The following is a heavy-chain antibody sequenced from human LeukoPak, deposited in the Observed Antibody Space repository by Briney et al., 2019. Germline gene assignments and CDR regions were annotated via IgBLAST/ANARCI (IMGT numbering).Heavy chain of an antibody. Sequence: GGSLRLSCAAPGFTFSNYGMNWVRQAPGKGLEWVSYISSSGSTIYYADSVKGRFTISRDNAKNSLYLQMNILRAEDTAVYYCAELGITMIGGVWGKGTTVTISS. CDR3: AELGITMIGGV. J-gene: IGHJ6*04. CDR2: ISSSGSTI. CDR1: GFTFSNYG. V-gene: IGHV3-48*04. D-gene: IGHD3-10*02.